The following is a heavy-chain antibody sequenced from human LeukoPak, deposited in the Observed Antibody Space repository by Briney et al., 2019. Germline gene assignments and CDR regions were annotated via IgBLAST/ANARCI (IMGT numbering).Heavy chain of an antibody. CDR3: TTVLLAAARPGTRSDRIFDY. Sequence: GGSLRLSCAVSGLTFSNAWMSWVRQAPGKGLEWVGRIKSKTNGEATDYAAPVKGRFTISRDDSKNTLYLQMNSLKTEDTAVYYCTTVLLAAARPGTRSDRIFDYWGQGTLVTVSS. CDR1: GLTFSNAW. D-gene: IGHD6-6*01. J-gene: IGHJ4*02. V-gene: IGHV3-15*01. CDR2: IKSKTNGEAT.